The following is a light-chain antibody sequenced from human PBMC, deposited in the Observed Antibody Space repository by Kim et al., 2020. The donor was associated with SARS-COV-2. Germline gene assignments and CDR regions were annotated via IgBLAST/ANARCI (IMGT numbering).Light chain of an antibody. CDR3: QRYNTAPLT. V-gene: IGKV1-27*01. CDR2: TPA. Sequence: DIQMTQSPSSLSASVGDRITITCRASQDIGDYLAWYQQRPGQVPNLLVYTPASLQSRVPSRFSASGSGKLFTLTISSLQPEDIATYYCQRYNTAPLTFGGGTKVDIK. CDR1: QDIGDY. J-gene: IGKJ4*01.